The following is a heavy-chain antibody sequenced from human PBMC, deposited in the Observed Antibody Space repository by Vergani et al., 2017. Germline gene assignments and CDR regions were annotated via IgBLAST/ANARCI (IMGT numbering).Heavy chain of an antibody. D-gene: IGHD2-2*01. J-gene: IGHJ6*02. Sequence: QVQLVQSGAEVKKPGASVKVSCKASGYTFTSYAMHWVRQAPGQRLEWMGWINAGNGNTKYSQKFQGRVTITRDTSASTAYMELSSLRSEDTAVYYCAMISGCSSTSCYVTKYNYYYYYGMDVWGQGTTVTVSS. V-gene: IGHV1-3*01. CDR2: INAGNGNT. CDR1: GYTFTSYA. CDR3: AMISGCSSTSCYVTKYNYYYYYGMDV.